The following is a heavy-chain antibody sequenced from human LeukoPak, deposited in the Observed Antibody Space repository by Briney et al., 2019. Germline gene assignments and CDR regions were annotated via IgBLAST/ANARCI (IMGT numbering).Heavy chain of an antibody. V-gene: IGHV3-7*01. Sequence: GGSLRLSCATSGFTFSDYWMTWVRQAPGKGLEWLINIKEDSSDQSSVDSVKGRFIISRDNAKNLLYLQMNSLRPDDTAVYYCARDPPNGFFDYWGQGTLVTVSS. J-gene: IGHJ4*02. CDR3: ARDPPNGFFDY. CDR1: GFTFSDYW. CDR2: IKEDSSDQ. D-gene: IGHD1-1*01.